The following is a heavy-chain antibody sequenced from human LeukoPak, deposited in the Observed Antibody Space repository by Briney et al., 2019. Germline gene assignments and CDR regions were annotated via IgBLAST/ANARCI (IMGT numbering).Heavy chain of an antibody. CDR3: ARGSPAPFDN. D-gene: IGHD6-19*01. CDR2: ISGNGGST. V-gene: IGHV3-20*04. Sequence: RPGGSLRLSCAGSGFTFYDYAKSWVRQAPGKGLEWVSGISGNGGSTGNVDSVKGRFTISRDNAKNSLYLQMNSLRAEDTALYYCARGSPAPFDNWGQGTLVTVSS. J-gene: IGHJ4*02. CDR1: GFTFYDYA.